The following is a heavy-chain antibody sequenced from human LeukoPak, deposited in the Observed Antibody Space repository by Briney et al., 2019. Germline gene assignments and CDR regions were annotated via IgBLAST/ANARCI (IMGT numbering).Heavy chain of an antibody. J-gene: IGHJ4*02. V-gene: IGHV3-30*04. CDR1: GFTFSTYA. CDR2: ISFDGSNK. D-gene: IGHD5-18*01. Sequence: GGSLRLSCAASGFTFSTYAMHWVRQSPGKGLEGVAVISFDGSNKYYADSVKGRFTISRDNSKNMLYLQMNSLRAEDTAVYYCVKDRVGGYTYGSFDYWGQRTLVTVSS. CDR3: VKDRVGGYTYGSFDY.